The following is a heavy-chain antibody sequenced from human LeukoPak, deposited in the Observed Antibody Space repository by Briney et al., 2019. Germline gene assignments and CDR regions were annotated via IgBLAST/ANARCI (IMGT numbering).Heavy chain of an antibody. V-gene: IGHV4-31*03. CDR1: GASMRGAGYS. CDR3: ARGPGGAGHIDY. J-gene: IGHJ4*02. D-gene: IGHD3-16*01. CDR2: IYYSGST. Sequence: SQTLSLTCSVSGASMRGAGYSRFWIRQFPGKGLEWIGYIYYSGSTAYNPSLKSRVAISLDTSENQFSLNLTSVTAADTAVYYCARGPGGAGHIDYWGQGTLVTVSS.